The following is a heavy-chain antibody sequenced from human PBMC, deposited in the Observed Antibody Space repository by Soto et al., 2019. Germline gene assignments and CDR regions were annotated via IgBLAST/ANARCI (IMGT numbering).Heavy chain of an antibody. CDR1: GFTFNGST. J-gene: IGHJ4*02. V-gene: IGHV3-73*01. Sequence: GGSLRLSCAASGFTFNGSTIHWVRQASGKGLEWVGHIRGKPNNYATAYGASVRGRFTISRDNSENTVYLQMNSLRFEDTAVYYCARGPSYSDSYFDHWGQGTLVTVSS. CDR2: IRGKPNNYAT. CDR3: ARGPSYSDSYFDH. D-gene: IGHD4-17*01.